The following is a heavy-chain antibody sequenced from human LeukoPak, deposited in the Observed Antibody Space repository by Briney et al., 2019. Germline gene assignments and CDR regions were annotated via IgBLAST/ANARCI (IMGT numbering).Heavy chain of an antibody. Sequence: SETLSPTCTVSGGSISSSSYYWGWIRQPPGKGLEWIGSIYYSGSTYYNPSLKSRVTISVDTSKNQFSLKLSSVTAADTAVYYCARLYGGCFDYRVQGTLVTVSS. CDR1: GGSISSSSYY. D-gene: IGHD2/OR15-2a*01. CDR3: ARLYGGCFDY. J-gene: IGHJ4*02. CDR2: IYYSGST. V-gene: IGHV4-39*01.